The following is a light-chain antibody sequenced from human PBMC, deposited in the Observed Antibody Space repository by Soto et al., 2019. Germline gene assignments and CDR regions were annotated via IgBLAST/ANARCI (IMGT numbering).Light chain of an antibody. Sequence: QSVLTQPPSVSAAPGQKVTISCSGTSSNIGKNYVSWYQHLPGTAPKLLIYENNKRPSGIPDRFSGSKSDTSATLGITGLQTGDEADYYCGTWDSSLSAGVFGTGTQLTVL. CDR2: ENN. V-gene: IGLV1-51*02. CDR1: SSNIGKNY. CDR3: GTWDSSLSAGV. J-gene: IGLJ1*01.